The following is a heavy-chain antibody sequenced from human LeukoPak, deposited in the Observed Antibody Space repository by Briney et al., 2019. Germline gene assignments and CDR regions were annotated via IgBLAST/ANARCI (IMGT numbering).Heavy chain of an antibody. J-gene: IGHJ4*02. CDR3: ARGVLRYFDWLLGY. V-gene: IGHV1-18*01. D-gene: IGHD3-9*01. CDR1: GYTFTSYG. CDR2: ISAYNGNT. Sequence: ASVKVSCKASGYTFTSYGISWVRQAPGQGLEWMGWISAYNGNTNYAQKLQGRVTMTTDTSTSKAYMELRSLRSDDTAVYYCARGVLRYFDWLLGYWGQGTLVTVSS.